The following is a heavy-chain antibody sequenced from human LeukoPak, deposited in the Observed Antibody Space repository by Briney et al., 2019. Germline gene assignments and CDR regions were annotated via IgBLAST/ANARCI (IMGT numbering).Heavy chain of an antibody. V-gene: IGHV3-30-3*01. D-gene: IGHD6-13*01. J-gene: IGHJ4*02. CDR3: ARDLSSSQPFDY. CDR2: ISYDGGNK. CDR1: GFTFSRYA. Sequence: GGSLRLSCAASGFTFSRYAMHWVRQAPGKGLEWVAFISYDGGNKYYADSVMGRFTISRDNSRNTLYLQMNSLRAEDTAMFYCARDLSSSQPFDYWGQGTLVTVSS.